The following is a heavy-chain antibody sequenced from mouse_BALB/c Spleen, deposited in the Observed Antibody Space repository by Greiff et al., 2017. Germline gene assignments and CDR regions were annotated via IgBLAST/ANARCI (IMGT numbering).Heavy chain of an antibody. CDR1: GFTFSSFG. CDR2: ISSGSSTI. D-gene: IGHD2-4*01. CDR3: ARGDYDFDD. V-gene: IGHV5-17*02. J-gene: IGHJ2*01. Sequence: EVQLVESGGGLVQPGGSRKLSCAASGFTFSSFGMHWVRQAPEKGLEWVAYISSGSSTIYYADTVKGRFTISRDNPKNTLFLQMTSLRSEDTAMYYCARGDYDFDDWGQGTTLTVSS.